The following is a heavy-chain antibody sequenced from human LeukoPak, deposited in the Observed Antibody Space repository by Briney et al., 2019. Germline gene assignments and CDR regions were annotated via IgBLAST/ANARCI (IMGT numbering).Heavy chain of an antibody. CDR1: GFTFSNYA. D-gene: IGHD2-21*02. CDR3: ASPGDEMT. V-gene: IGHV3-30*04. J-gene: IGHJ5*02. CDR2: ISYDGSNK. Sequence: GRSLRLSCTDSGFTFSNYAMHWVRQAPGKGLEWVAVISYDGSNKYYADSVKGRFTISRDNAKNSLYLQMNSLRAEDTAVYYCASPGDEMTWGQGTLVTVSS.